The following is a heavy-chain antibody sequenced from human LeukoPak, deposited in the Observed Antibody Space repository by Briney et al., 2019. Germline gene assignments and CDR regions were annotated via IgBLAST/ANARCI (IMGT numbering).Heavy chain of an antibody. CDR3: ARGRGVALAYYYGMDV. Sequence: PSETMSLTCTVSGGSISSYYWSWIRQPPGKGLEWIGYIYYSGSTNYNPSLKSRVTISVDTSKNQFSLKLSSVTAADTAVYYCARGRGVALAYYYGMDVWGQGTTVTVSS. CDR1: GGSISSYY. CDR2: IYYSGST. D-gene: IGHD3-3*01. V-gene: IGHV4-59*01. J-gene: IGHJ6*02.